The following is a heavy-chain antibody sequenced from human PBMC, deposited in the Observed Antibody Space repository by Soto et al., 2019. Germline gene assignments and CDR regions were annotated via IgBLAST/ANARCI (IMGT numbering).Heavy chain of an antibody. CDR1: GDSISSGSYY. CDR3: ARDRAYGDAAFGL. Sequence: PSETLSLTCTVSGDSISSGSYYWSWIRQHPGKGLEGIGYISYSGSTYYNPSLKSRVTISIDTSKNQFSLKLSSVTAADTAVYYCARDRAYGDAAFGLWGEGTLVTVSS. CDR2: ISYSGST. D-gene: IGHD4-17*01. J-gene: IGHJ4*02. V-gene: IGHV4-31*03.